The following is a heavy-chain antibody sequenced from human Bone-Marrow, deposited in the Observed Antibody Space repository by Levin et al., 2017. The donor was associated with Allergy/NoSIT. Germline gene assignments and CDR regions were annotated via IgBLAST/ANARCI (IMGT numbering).Heavy chain of an antibody. V-gene: IGHV3-33*01. Sequence: HGESLKISCAASGFAFSHYGMHWVRQAPGKGLDWVAVIWYEGVNKDYGDSVKGRFTISRDNSKNTLYLQMDSLRAEDTAVYYCARDRGKSLDYWGQGTLVTVSS. CDR2: IWYEGVNK. J-gene: IGHJ4*02. D-gene: IGHD4-23*01. CDR3: ARDRGKSLDY. CDR1: GFAFSHYG.